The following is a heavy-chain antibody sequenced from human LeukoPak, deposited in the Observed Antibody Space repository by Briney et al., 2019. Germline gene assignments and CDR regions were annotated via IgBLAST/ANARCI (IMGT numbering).Heavy chain of an antibody. CDR1: GFTFSDFA. CDR3: VRDSPSGFFDL. Sequence: QTGGSLRLSCVASGFTFSDFAMSWVRQTPGKGLEWVSVIKANGETTYYADSVKGRFSISRDNAKSTLYLQMNSLRAEDTAVYYCVRDSPSGFFDLWGRGTLVTVSS. D-gene: IGHD6-19*01. V-gene: IGHV3-23*01. CDR2: IKANGETT. J-gene: IGHJ2*01.